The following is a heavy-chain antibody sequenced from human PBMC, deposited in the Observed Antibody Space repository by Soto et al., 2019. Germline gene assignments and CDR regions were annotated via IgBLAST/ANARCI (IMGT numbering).Heavy chain of an antibody. Sequence: SATLSITCTVSGGSISSYYWSWIRQPPGKGLEWIGYMYYGGRTNYNPSLKSRVTISVDTSKMRVSLKLSSVTAADTAVYFCARGTPSPLIVRSSRGPWFDPWGQGTLVTVSS. CDR2: MYYGGRT. J-gene: IGHJ5*02. CDR1: GGSISSYY. V-gene: IGHV4-59*08. CDR3: ARGTPSPLIVRSSRGPWFDP. D-gene: IGHD2-15*01.